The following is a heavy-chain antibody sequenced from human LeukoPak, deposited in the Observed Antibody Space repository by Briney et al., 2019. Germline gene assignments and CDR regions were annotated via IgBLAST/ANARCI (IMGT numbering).Heavy chain of an antibody. V-gene: IGHV3-23*01. J-gene: IGHJ4*02. CDR1: GFTFSTYA. CDR3: AKAYAFVGANYFDY. D-gene: IGHD1-26*01. Sequence: PGGSLRLCCAASGFTFSTYAMSWVRQAPGKGLEWVSAIGDTTYYADSVKGRFTISRDNSKNTLYLQMNNLRAEDAAIYYCAKAYAFVGANYFDYWGQGTLVTVSS. CDR2: IGDTT.